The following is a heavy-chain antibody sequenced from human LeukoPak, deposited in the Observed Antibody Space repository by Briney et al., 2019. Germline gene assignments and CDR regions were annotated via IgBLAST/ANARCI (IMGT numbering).Heavy chain of an antibody. D-gene: IGHD4-23*01. V-gene: IGHV3-33*01. CDR2: IWYDGSNK. CDR3: GRDPGFGGNLGYFDY. CDR1: GFTFSSYG. J-gene: IGHJ4*02. Sequence: GGSLRLSCAASGFTFSSYGMHWVRQAPGKGLEWVAVIWYDGSNKYYADSVKGRFTISRDNSKNTLYLQMNSLRAEDTVVYYCGRDPGFGGNLGYFDYWGQGTLVTVSS.